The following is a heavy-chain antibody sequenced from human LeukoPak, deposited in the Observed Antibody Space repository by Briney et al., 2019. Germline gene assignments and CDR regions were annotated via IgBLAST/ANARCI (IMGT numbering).Heavy chain of an antibody. J-gene: IGHJ6*02. Sequence: PSETLSLTCTVSGGSVTGYYWSWIRQPPGKGLEWIGYIHHSGNTKNNPSLESRVTMSVDTSNNQLSLRLSSVTAADTAVYYCARDQGSSLGMDAWGQGTTVTVSS. V-gene: IGHV4-59*02. CDR1: GGSVTGYY. CDR2: IHHSGNT. D-gene: IGHD6-13*01. CDR3: ARDQGSSLGMDA.